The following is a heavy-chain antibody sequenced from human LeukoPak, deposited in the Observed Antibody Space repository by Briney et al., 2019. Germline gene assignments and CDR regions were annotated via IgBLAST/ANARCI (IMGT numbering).Heavy chain of an antibody. Sequence: ASVKVSCKVSGYTLTELSTHWVRRAPGKGLEWMGGFDPEDGERIYAQKFQDRVTMTEDTSTDTAYMELRSLRSEDTAMYYCATALRLEALDLWGHGTMVTVSS. V-gene: IGHV1-24*01. CDR2: FDPEDGER. CDR1: GYTLTELS. D-gene: IGHD3-16*01. CDR3: ATALRLEALDL. J-gene: IGHJ3*01.